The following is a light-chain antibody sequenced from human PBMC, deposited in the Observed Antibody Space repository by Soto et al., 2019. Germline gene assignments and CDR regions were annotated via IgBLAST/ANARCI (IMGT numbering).Light chain of an antibody. CDR2: DAS. V-gene: IGKV3-11*01. CDR1: QSFNSNY. Sequence: EIVLAQSPGTLSLSPGERATLSCRARQSFNSNYLAWYQHQPGQAPRLLIYDASNRATGIPARFSGSGSGTDFTLTISSLEPEDFAVYYCQQRTSWPGTFGQGTKVDIK. CDR3: QQRTSWPGT. J-gene: IGKJ2*01.